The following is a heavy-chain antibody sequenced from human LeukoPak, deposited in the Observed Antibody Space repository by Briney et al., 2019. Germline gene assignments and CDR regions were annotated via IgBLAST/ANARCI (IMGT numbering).Heavy chain of an antibody. CDR3: ARAFCVGECFVLHIFFDS. CDR1: GGSFSGYY. CDR2: IYQRATV. Sequence: SETLSLTCAVYGGSFSGYYWSWIRQPPGKGLEWIGSIYQRATVHYNPSLKSRVTISLDTSKNHFSLNLRSMQASDTAVYYCARAFCVGECFVLHIFFDSWGQGTLVTVSS. D-gene: IGHD2-21*01. J-gene: IGHJ4*02. V-gene: IGHV4-34*01.